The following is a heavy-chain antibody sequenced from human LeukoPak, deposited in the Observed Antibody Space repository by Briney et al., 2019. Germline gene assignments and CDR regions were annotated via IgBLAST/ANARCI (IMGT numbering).Heavy chain of an antibody. CDR3: ARRARGGLDPGSFDY. Sequence: SETLSLTCTVSGGSISSSSYYWGWIRQPPGKGLEWIGSIYYSGSTYYNPSLKSRVTISVDMSKNQFSLKLSSVTAADTAVYYCARRARGGLDPGSFDYWGQGTLVTVSS. CDR2: IYYSGST. V-gene: IGHV4-39*01. J-gene: IGHJ4*02. CDR1: GGSISSSSYY. D-gene: IGHD3/OR15-3a*01.